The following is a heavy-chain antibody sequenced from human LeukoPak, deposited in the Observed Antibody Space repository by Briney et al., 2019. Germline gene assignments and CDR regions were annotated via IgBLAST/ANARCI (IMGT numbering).Heavy chain of an antibody. Sequence: GASVKVSCKASGYTFTGYYMHWVRQAPGQGLEWMGWINPNSGGTNYAQKFQGRVTMTRDTSISTAYMELSRLRSDDTAVYYCARCWEPSSYYYYYYGMDVWGQGTTVTVSS. D-gene: IGHD1-26*01. J-gene: IGHJ6*02. CDR1: GYTFTGYY. CDR2: INPNSGGT. CDR3: ARCWEPSSYYYYYYGMDV. V-gene: IGHV1-2*02.